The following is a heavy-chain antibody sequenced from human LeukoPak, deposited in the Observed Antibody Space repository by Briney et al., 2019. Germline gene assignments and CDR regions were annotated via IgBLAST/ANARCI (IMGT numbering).Heavy chain of an antibody. Sequence: SETLSLTCAVYGGSFSGYYWSWIRQPPGKGLEWIGEINHSGSTNYNPSLKSRVTISVDTSKNQFSLKLSSVTAADTAVYYCARGRRIVVVITKYWFDPWGQGTLVTVSS. J-gene: IGHJ5*02. CDR1: GGSFSGYY. CDR3: ARGRRIVVVITKYWFDP. CDR2: INHSGST. V-gene: IGHV4-34*01. D-gene: IGHD3-22*01.